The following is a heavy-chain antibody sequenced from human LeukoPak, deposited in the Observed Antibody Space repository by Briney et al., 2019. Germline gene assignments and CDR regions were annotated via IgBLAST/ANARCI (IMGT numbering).Heavy chain of an antibody. Sequence: SETLSLTCAVYGGSFSGYYWSWIRQPPGKGLEWIGEINHSGSTNYNPSLKSRVTISVDTSKNQFSLKLSSVTAADTAVYYCARHLTWRIAPFNNWFDPWGQGTLVTVSS. CDR3: ARHLTWRIAPFNNWFDP. CDR1: GGSFSGYY. V-gene: IGHV4-34*01. J-gene: IGHJ5*02. CDR2: INHSGST. D-gene: IGHD2/OR15-2a*01.